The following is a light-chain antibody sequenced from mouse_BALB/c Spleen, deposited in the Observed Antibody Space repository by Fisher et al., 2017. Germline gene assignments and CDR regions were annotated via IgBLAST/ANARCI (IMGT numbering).Light chain of an antibody. CDR2: STS. CDR3: QQWSSNPLT. CDR1: SSVSY. Sequence: IVLTQSPAIMSASPGEKVTMTCSASSSVSYMHWYQQKSGTSPKLLIYSTSNLASGVPARFSGSGSGTSYSLTISRMEAEDAATYYCQQWSSNPLTFGGGTKLEIK. V-gene: IGKV4-57*01. J-gene: IGKJ1*01.